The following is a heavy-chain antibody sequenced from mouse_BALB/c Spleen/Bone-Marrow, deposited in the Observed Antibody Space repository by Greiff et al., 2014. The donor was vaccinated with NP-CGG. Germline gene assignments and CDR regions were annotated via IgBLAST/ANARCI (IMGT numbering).Heavy chain of an antibody. D-gene: IGHD4-1*01. CDR2: IYPGSGGS. J-gene: IGHJ3*01. Sequence: VQLQQSGADLVKPGTSVKVSCKASGYNFSNYWINWVRLRPGQGLEWIGDIYPGSGGSLYNDKFKNKATLTVDTSSSTAYMQLSSLASEDSALYYRARDGNWPFAYWGQGTLVAVSA. CDR3: ARDGNWPFAY. V-gene: IGHV1-55*01. CDR1: GYNFSNYW.